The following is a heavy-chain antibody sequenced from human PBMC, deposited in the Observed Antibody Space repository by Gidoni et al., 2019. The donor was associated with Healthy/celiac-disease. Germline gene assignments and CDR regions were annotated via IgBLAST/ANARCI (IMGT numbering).Heavy chain of an antibody. Sequence: QVQLVESGGGLVKPGGSLRLYCAASGCHFSDYYMSWIRQAPGTGMAWFSYISSSISYTNYADSVKGRFTISRDNAKNSLYLQMNSLRVEDTAVYYCARESAMVRGGMDVWGQGTTVTVSS. V-gene: IGHV3-11*05. CDR2: ISSSISYT. CDR3: ARESAMVRGGMDV. CDR1: GCHFSDYY. D-gene: IGHD3-10*01. J-gene: IGHJ6*02.